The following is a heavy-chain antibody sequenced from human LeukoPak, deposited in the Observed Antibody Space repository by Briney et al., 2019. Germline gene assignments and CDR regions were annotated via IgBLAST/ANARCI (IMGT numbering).Heavy chain of an antibody. J-gene: IGHJ4*02. CDR3: ARDPTGTSDY. CDR1: GYTFTSRG. Sequence: GASVKVSCKASGYTFTSRGISWVRQAPGQGLEWMGIINPSGGSTSYAQKFQGRVTMTRDTSTSTVYMELGGLRSEDTAVYYCARDPTGTSDYWGQGTLVTVSS. CDR2: INPSGGST. V-gene: IGHV1-46*01. D-gene: IGHD4-17*01.